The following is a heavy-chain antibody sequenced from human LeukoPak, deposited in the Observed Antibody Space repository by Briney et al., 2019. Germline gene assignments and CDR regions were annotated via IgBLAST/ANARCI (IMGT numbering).Heavy chain of an antibody. CDR2: ISGSGDST. D-gene: IGHD3-10*01. J-gene: IGHJ4*02. Sequence: GGSLRLYCVASGFTLRSYVMNWVRQTPGKGLEWVSSISGSGDSTFYADSVKGRFSISRDNSKNTLYLQMNSLRAEDTAVYYCAKDRGYETFDYWGQGTLVTVSS. V-gene: IGHV3-23*01. CDR1: GFTLRSYV. CDR3: AKDRGYETFDY.